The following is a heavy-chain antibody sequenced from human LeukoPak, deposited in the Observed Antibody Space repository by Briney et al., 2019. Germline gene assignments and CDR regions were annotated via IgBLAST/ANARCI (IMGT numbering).Heavy chain of an antibody. J-gene: IGHJ3*02. CDR3: ARDREYYGSGSPGAFDI. CDR2: IYYSGST. Sequence: SQTLSLTCTVSSGSISSGGYYWSWIRQHPGKGLEWIGYIYYSGSTYYNPSLKSRVTISVDTSKNQFSLKLSSVTAADTAVYYCARDREYYGSGSPGAFDIWGQGTMVTVSS. D-gene: IGHD3-10*01. V-gene: IGHV4-31*03. CDR1: SGSISSGGYY.